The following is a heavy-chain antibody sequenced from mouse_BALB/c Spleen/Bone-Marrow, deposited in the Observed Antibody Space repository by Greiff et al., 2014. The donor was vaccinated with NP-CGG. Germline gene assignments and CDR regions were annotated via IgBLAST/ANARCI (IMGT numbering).Heavy chain of an antibody. D-gene: IGHD2-10*02. V-gene: IGHV1-69*02. CDR1: GYTFTSYW. CDR2: IYPSDSYT. J-gene: IGHJ2*01. Sequence: VQLQESGAELVRPGASVKLSRKASGYTFTSYWIDRVKQRPGQGLEWIGNIYPSDSYTNYNQKFKDKATLTVDKSSSTAYMQLSSPTSEDSAVYYCTRKYGPLYYFDYWGQGTTLTVSS. CDR3: TRKYGPLYYFDY.